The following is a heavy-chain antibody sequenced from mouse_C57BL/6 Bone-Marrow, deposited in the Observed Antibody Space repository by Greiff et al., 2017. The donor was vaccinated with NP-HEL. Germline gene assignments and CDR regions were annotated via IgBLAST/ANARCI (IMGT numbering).Heavy chain of an antibody. CDR2: ISYDGSN. V-gene: IGHV3-6*01. Sequence: EVQRVESGPGLVKPSQSLSLTCSVTGYSITSGYYWNWIRQFPGNKLEWMGYISYDGSNNYNPSLKNRISITRDTSKNQFFLKLNSVTTEDTATYYCAREGGSKGFAYWGQGTLVTVSA. CDR3: AREGGSKGFAY. D-gene: IGHD1-1*01. J-gene: IGHJ3*01. CDR1: GYSITSGYY.